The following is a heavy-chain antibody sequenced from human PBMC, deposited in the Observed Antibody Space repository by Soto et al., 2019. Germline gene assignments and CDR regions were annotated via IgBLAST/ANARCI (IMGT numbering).Heavy chain of an antibody. CDR2: INTRNGVT. D-gene: IGHD2-2*01. V-gene: IGHV1-2*02. CDR3: ARGTSSSWLDP. J-gene: IGHJ5*02. Sequence: ASVKVSCKASGYTFITYYMHWVRQAPGLGLEWMGWINTRNGVTKYAQKFQDRVSMTRDPSITTAYMHLTRLTSDDTAVYYCARGTSSSWLDPWGQGTLVTVSS. CDR1: GYTFITYY.